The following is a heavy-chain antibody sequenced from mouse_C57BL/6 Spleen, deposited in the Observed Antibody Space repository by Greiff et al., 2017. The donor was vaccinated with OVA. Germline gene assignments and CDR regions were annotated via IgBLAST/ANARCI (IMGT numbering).Heavy chain of an antibody. J-gene: IGHJ3*01. CDR2: IDPSDSYT. D-gene: IGHD4-1*01. V-gene: IGHV1-50*01. CDR3: APGPAWFAY. CDR1: GYTFTSYW. Sequence: QVQLKQSGAELVKPGASVKLSCKASGYTFTSYWMQWVKQRPGQGLEWIGEIDPSDSYTNYNQKFKGKATLTVDTSSSTAYMQLSSLTSEDSAVYYCAPGPAWFAYWGQGTLVTVSA.